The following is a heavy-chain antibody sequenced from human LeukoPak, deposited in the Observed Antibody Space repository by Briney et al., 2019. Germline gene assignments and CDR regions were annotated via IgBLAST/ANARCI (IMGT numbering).Heavy chain of an antibody. D-gene: IGHD4-17*01. CDR3: ARARSSTTWSSYDY. J-gene: IGHJ4*02. CDR1: GFTVSSNY. CDR2: IYSGGST. Sequence: GGSPRLSCAASGFTVSSNYMSWVRQAPGKGLEWVSVIYSGGSTYYADSVKGRFTISRDNSKNTLYLQMNSLRAEDTAVYYCARARSSTTWSSYDYWGQGTLVTVSS. V-gene: IGHV3-53*01.